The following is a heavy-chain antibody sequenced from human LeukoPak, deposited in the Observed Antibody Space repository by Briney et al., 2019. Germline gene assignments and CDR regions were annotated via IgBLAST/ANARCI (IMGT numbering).Heavy chain of an antibody. Sequence: SETLSLTCTVSGGSISSYYWSWIRQPPGKGLEWIGYIYYSGSTNYNPSLKSRVTISVDTSKNQFSLKLSSVTAADTAVYYCARGLRFLEEIDYWGQGTLVTVSS. D-gene: IGHD3-3*01. CDR1: GGSISSYY. CDR2: IYYSGST. V-gene: IGHV4-59*01. J-gene: IGHJ4*02. CDR3: ARGLRFLEEIDY.